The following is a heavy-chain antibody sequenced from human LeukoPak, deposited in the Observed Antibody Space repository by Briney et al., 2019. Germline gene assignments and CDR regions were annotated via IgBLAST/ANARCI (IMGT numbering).Heavy chain of an antibody. CDR2: IKKDGSEK. Sequence: GGSLRLSCVASGFTSNTFWMSWVRRPPGKGLEWVANIKKDGSEKEYVDSVKGRFSIFRDNAKNSVYLQMNSLRAEDTAVYYCATLAGVVPGGLLLWGKGTTVIVSS. CDR3: ATLAGVVPGGLLL. J-gene: IGHJ6*04. CDR1: GFTSNTFW. V-gene: IGHV3-7*01. D-gene: IGHD2-2*01.